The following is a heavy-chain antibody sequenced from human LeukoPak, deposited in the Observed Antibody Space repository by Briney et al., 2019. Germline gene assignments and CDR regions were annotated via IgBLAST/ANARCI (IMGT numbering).Heavy chain of an antibody. J-gene: IGHJ4*02. CDR1: AHSISSFY. Sequence: PSDTQSLTCTLSAHSISSFYSSWLRLPPGEGLECIVYIYYTGNTNYNPSLKSGVSISVDTSRNKFSLKLTLVTDEETAVYYCASLAGYIYGVTSDFWGQGALVTVSS. D-gene: IGHD5-18*01. V-gene: IGHV4-59*08. CDR3: ASLAGYIYGVTSDF. CDR2: IYYTGNT.